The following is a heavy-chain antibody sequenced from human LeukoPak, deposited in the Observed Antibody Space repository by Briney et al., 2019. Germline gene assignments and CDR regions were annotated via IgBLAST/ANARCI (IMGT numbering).Heavy chain of an antibody. Sequence: SETLSLTCTVSGGSISSYYWSWIRQPPGKGLEWIGYIYYSGSTNYNPSLKSRVTISVDTSKNQFSLKLSSVTAADTAVYYCARDGGYSYGLFDPWGQGTLVRVSS. J-gene: IGHJ5*02. D-gene: IGHD5-18*01. V-gene: IGHV4-59*12. CDR1: GGSISSYY. CDR3: ARDGGYSYGLFDP. CDR2: IYYSGST.